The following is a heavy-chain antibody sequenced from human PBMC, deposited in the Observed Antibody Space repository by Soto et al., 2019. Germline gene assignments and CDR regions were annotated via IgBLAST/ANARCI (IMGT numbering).Heavy chain of an antibody. CDR3: ARESYGDYVDPSVPNYYYYMDV. CDR1: GGSISSYY. Sequence: SETLSLTCTVSGGSISSYYWSWIRQPPGKGLEWIGYIYYSGSTNYNPSLKSRVTISVDTSKNQFSLKLSSVTAADTAVYYCARESYGDYVDPSVPNYYYYMDVWGKGTTVTVSS. CDR2: IYYSGST. V-gene: IGHV4-59*01. D-gene: IGHD4-17*01. J-gene: IGHJ6*03.